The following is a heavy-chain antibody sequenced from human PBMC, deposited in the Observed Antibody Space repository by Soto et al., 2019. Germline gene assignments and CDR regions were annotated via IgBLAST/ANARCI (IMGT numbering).Heavy chain of an antibody. V-gene: IGHV3-7*01. Sequence: GGSLRLSCAASGFTFSSDWMSWVRQAPGKGLEWVANIKQDGSEKYYVDSVKGRFTISRDNAKNSLYLQMNSLRAEDTAVYYCARQYCSSTSCYYRYYYMDVWGKGTTVTVSS. D-gene: IGHD2-2*01. CDR1: GFTFSSDW. J-gene: IGHJ6*03. CDR2: IKQDGSEK. CDR3: ARQYCSSTSCYYRYYYMDV.